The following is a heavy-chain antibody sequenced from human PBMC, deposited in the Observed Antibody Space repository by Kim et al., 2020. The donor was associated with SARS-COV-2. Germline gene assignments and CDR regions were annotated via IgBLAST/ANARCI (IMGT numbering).Heavy chain of an antibody. D-gene: IGHD3-16*01. J-gene: IGHJ4*02. V-gene: IGHV3-15*01. CDR2: DGGTT. Sequence: DGGTTDYAAPVQGRFSISRDDSKNTLYLQMSSLKTEDTAVYYCATERGGYWGQGTLVTDSS. CDR3: ATERGGY.